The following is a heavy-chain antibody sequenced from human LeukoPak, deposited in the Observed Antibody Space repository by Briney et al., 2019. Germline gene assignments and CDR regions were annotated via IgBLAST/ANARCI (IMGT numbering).Heavy chain of an antibody. CDR1: GGSISSYY. CDR2: IYYSGST. Sequence: PSETLSLTCTVSGGSISSYYWSWIRQPPGKGLEWIGYIYYSGSTNYNPSLKSRVTISVDTSKNQFSLKLSSVTAADTAVYYCARRRKGIAVAGRAFDYWGQGTLVTVSS. V-gene: IGHV4-59*12. J-gene: IGHJ4*02. CDR3: ARRRKGIAVAGRAFDY. D-gene: IGHD6-19*01.